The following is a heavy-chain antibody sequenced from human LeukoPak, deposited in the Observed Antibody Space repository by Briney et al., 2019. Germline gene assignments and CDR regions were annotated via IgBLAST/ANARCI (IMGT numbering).Heavy chain of an antibody. Sequence: PGGSLRLSCAASGFTFSGYWMSWVRQAPGKGLEWVANIKQDGSEKSYVDSVKGRFTISRDNAKNSLYLHLNSLRPEDTAVYYCARDFPPHLGYCSGGSCSGAFDIWGQGTMVTVSS. CDR3: ARDFPPHLGYCSGGSCSGAFDI. V-gene: IGHV3-7*03. CDR1: GFTFSGYW. D-gene: IGHD2-15*01. J-gene: IGHJ3*02. CDR2: IKQDGSEK.